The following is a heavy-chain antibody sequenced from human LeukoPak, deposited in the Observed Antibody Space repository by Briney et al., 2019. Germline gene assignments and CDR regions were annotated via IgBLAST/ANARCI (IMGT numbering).Heavy chain of an antibody. CDR2: INHSGST. CDR1: GGSFSGYY. V-gene: IGHV4-34*01. J-gene: IGHJ6*03. CDR3: ARLGKGLWFGELGGQRPLRQYYYMDV. Sequence: PSETLSLTCAVYGGSFSGYYWSCIRQPPGKGLEWIGEINHSGSTNYNPSLKSRVTISVDTSKNQFSLKLSSVTAADTAVYYCARLGKGLWFGELGGQRPLRQYYYMDVWGKGTTVTISS. D-gene: IGHD3-10*01.